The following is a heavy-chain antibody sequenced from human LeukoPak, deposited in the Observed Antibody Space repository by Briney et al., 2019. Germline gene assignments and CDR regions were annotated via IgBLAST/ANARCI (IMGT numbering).Heavy chain of an antibody. Sequence: ASVKVPCKASGYTFSDYYLHWVRQAPGQGLEWMGWINPNSGDTNHAPKFQGRVTMTRDTSISTAYMELSSLRSDDTALYYCASVTYSSSSPWDYWGQGTLVTVSS. CDR1: GYTFSDYY. CDR3: ASVTYSSSSPWDY. D-gene: IGHD4-11*01. J-gene: IGHJ4*02. V-gene: IGHV1-2*02. CDR2: INPNSGDT.